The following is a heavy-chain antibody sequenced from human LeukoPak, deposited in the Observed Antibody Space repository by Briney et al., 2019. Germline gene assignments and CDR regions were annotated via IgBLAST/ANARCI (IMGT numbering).Heavy chain of an antibody. J-gene: IGHJ4*02. D-gene: IGHD1-26*01. CDR3: ARSPQGVGAKWFDY. CDR1: GGSISSGGYY. V-gene: IGHV4-30-2*01. CDR2: IYHSGST. Sequence: SQTLSLTCTVSGGSISSGGYYWSWIRQPPGKGLEWIGYIYHSGSTYYNPSLKSRVTISVDRSKNQFSLKLSSVTAADTAVYYCARSPQGVGAKWFDYWGQGTLVTVSS.